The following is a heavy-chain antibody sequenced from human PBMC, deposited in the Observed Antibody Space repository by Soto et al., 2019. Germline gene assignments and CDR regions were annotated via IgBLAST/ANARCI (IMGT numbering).Heavy chain of an antibody. Sequence: LRLSCAASGFTFNSYWMHWVRQVPGKGLVWVSRIDTDGTYTSYADSVKGRFTISRDNAKNTLYLQMNSLRGEDTALYYCVRDTFGPRDYWGQGTLVTVSS. J-gene: IGHJ4*02. D-gene: IGHD3-16*01. CDR2: IDTDGTYT. CDR3: VRDTFGPRDY. CDR1: GFTFNSYW. V-gene: IGHV3-74*01.